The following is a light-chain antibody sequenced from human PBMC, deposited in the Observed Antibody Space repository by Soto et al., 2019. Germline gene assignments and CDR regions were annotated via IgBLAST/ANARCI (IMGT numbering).Light chain of an antibody. J-gene: IGLJ1*01. Sequence: QSALTQHASVSGSPGQSITISCTGYIHYDFVSWYQQHPGTAPKLVIYEVSNRPSGTSDRFSGSKSGHTASLTISGLQTEDEAVYYCGSYTSSSNYVFGTGPKV. CDR3: GSYTSSSNYV. CDR2: EVS. V-gene: IGLV2-14*01. CDR1: IHYDF.